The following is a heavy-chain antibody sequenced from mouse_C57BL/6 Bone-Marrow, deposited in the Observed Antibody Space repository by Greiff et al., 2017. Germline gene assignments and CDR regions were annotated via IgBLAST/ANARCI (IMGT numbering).Heavy chain of an antibody. CDR1: GFTFSDYY. D-gene: IGHD2-2*01. CDR3: ARAGLPYAMDY. Sequence: EVKLVESEGGLVQPGSSMKLSCTASGFTFSDYYMAWVRQVPETGLEWVANINYDGSSTYYLASLKSRFIISRDNAKNILYLQMNSLKSEDTATYCCARAGLPYAMDYWGQGTSVTVSS. CDR2: INYDGSST. J-gene: IGHJ4*01. V-gene: IGHV5-16*01.